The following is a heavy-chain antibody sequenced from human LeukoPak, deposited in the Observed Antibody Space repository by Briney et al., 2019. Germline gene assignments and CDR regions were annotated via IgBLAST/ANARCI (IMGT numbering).Heavy chain of an antibody. CDR3: AKDGYSSGWYHFDY. V-gene: IGHV3-48*03. J-gene: IGHJ4*02. CDR2: ISSSGSTI. Sequence: PGGSLRLSCAASGFTFSSYEMNWVRQAPGKGLEWVSYISSSGSTIYYADSVKGRFTISRDNSKNTLYLQVNSLRAEDTAVYYCAKDGYSSGWYHFDYWGQGTLVTVSS. CDR1: GFTFSSYE. D-gene: IGHD6-13*01.